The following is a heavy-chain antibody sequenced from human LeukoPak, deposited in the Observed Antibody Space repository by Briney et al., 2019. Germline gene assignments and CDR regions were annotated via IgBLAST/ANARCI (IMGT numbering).Heavy chain of an antibody. D-gene: IGHD5-12*01. V-gene: IGHV1-2*02. J-gene: IGHJ4*02. CDR3: ARDRRYSAYALGY. CDR2: INPNSGGT. CDR1: GYTFTGYY. Sequence: ASVKVSCKASGYTFTGYYMHWVRQAPGQGLEWMGWINPNSGGTNYAQKFQGRVTMTRDTSISTAYMELSRLTSDDRAVYYCARDRRYSAYALGYWGQGTLVTVSS.